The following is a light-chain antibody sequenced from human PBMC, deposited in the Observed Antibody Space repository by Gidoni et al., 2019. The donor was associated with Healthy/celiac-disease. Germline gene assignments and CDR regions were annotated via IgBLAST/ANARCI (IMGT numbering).Light chain of an antibody. V-gene: IGKV4-1*01. CDR1: QSVLYSSNNKNY. CDR3: QQYYSTPRGYT. CDR2: WAS. J-gene: IGKJ2*01. Sequence: DIVMTQSPDSLAVSLGERATINCKSSQSVLYSSNNKNYLAWYQQKPGQPPKLLIYWASTRESGVPDRFSGSGSGTDFTLTSSSLQAEDVAVYYCQQYYSTPRGYTFGQGTKLEIK.